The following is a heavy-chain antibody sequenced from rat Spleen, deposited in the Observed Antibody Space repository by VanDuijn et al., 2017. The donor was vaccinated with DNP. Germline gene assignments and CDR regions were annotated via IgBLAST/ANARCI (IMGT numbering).Heavy chain of an antibody. J-gene: IGHJ2*01. CDR3: ATEDYGYPFAY. V-gene: IGHV5-31*01. D-gene: IGHD1-6*01. CDR2: ITSAASSP. CDR1: GFTFNNFW. Sequence: EVQLLESGGDLVQPGGSLRLSCIASGFTFNNFWMTWVRQAPGKGLEWVASITSAASSPSYADSVKGRFTISRDNAKSTLYLQMDSLRSEDTATYYCATEDYGYPFAYWGQGVMVTVSS.